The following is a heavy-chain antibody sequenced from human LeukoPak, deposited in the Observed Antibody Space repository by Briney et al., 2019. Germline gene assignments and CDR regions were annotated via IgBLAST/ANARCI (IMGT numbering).Heavy chain of an antibody. CDR1: GFTFSSYG. CDR2: ISYDGSNK. J-gene: IGHJ4*02. V-gene: IGHV3-30*18. D-gene: IGHD6-13*01. CDR3: AKANPVREYSSSWPEYYFDY. Sequence: PGRSLRLSCAASGFTFSSYGMHWVRQAPGKGLEWVAVISYDGSNKYYADSVKGRFTISRDNSKNTLYPQMNSLRAEDTAVYYCAKANPVREYSSSWPEYYFDYWGQGTLVTVSS.